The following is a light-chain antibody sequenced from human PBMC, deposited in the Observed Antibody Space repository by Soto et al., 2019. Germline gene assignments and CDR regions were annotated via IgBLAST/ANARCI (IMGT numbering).Light chain of an antibody. V-gene: IGKV1-39*01. J-gene: IGKJ2*01. Sequence: DIQMTQSPSSLSSFVGDRVIVTCRASQTISPYVNWYQQRPGRAPRLLIYAASNLQSGVPSRFSGSGSGTEFTLTISSLQPEDFATYYCQQSYSTLLTFGQGTKLEIK. CDR3: QQSYSTLLT. CDR2: AAS. CDR1: QTISPY.